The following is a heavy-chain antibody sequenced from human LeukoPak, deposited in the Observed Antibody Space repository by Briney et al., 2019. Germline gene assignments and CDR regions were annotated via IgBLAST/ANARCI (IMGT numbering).Heavy chain of an antibody. Sequence: PGGSLRLSCAASGVTFSTYVMSWVRQAPGKGLEWVSTISGSGNYTFYVDSVKGRFTISRDNSRDKVYLQMTSLRVEDTALYYCAKGSGINHYHWIDPWGQGTLVTVSS. CDR3: AKGSGINHYHWIDP. J-gene: IGHJ5*02. V-gene: IGHV3-23*01. CDR2: ISGSGNYT. CDR1: GVTFSTYV. D-gene: IGHD1-14*01.